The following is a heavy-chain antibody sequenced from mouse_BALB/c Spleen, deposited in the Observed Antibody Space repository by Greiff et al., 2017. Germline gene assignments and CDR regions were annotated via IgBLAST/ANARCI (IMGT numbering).Heavy chain of an antibody. CDR3: ARHFYGNYDFDV. J-gene: IGHJ1*01. D-gene: IGHD2-1*01. V-gene: IGHV5-12-1*01. CDR1: GFAFSSYD. CDR2: ISSGGGST. Sequence: EVQGVESGGGLVKPGGSLKLSCAASGFAFSSYDMSWVRQTPEKRLEWVAYISSGGGSTYYPDTVKGRFTISRDNAKNTLYLQMSSLKSEDTAMYYCARHFYGNYDFDVWGAGTTVTVSS.